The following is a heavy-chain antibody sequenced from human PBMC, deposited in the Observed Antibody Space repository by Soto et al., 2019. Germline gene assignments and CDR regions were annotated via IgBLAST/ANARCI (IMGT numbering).Heavy chain of an antibody. CDR3: ARPNLLRFLEGPYYMDV. D-gene: IGHD3-3*01. Sequence: SETLSLTCTVSGGSISSYYWSWIRQPPGKGLEWIRYIYYSGSTNYNPSLKSRVTISVDTSKNQFSLKLSSVTAADTAVYYCARPNLLRFLEGPYYMDVWGKGTTVTVSS. CDR1: GGSISSYY. V-gene: IGHV4-59*08. CDR2: IYYSGST. J-gene: IGHJ6*03.